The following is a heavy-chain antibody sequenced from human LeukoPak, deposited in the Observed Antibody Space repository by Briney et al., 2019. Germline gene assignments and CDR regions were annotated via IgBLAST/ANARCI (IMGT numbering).Heavy chain of an antibody. CDR2: INWNGGST. Sequence: PGGSLRLSCAASGFTFDDYGMSWVRQAPGKGLEWVSGINWNGGSTGYADSVKGRFTISRDNAKNSLYLQMSSLRAEDTALYYCASLLSREGACDIWGQGTMVTVSS. CDR1: GFTFDDYG. D-gene: IGHD2-15*01. CDR3: ASLLSREGACDI. J-gene: IGHJ3*02. V-gene: IGHV3-20*04.